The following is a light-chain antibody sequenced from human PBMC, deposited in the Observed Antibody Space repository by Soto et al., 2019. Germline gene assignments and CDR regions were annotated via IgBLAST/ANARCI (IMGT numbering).Light chain of an antibody. CDR2: DAS. Sequence: EIVLTQSPATLSLSPGERATLSCRASQSVGNWLFWYQQKRGQAPRLLIYDASSRAAGVPERFSASGSGTDFTPPLSRLEPEDFTVYYCQQHSNWPLTFGGGTKVEIK. CDR3: QQHSNWPLT. CDR1: QSVGNW. J-gene: IGKJ4*01. V-gene: IGKV3-11*01.